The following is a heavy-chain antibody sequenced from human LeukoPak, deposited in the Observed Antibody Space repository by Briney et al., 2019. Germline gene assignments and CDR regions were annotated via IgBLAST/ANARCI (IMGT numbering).Heavy chain of an antibody. Sequence: PSETLSLTCTVSGGSISSYSWSWIRQPPGKGLEWIGYIYHSGSTYYNPSLKSRVTISVDRSKNQFSLKLNSVTAADTAVYYCARSPFGSGLDYWGQGTLVTVSS. CDR3: ARSPFGSGLDY. CDR2: IYHSGST. D-gene: IGHD3-10*01. J-gene: IGHJ4*02. CDR1: GGSISSYS. V-gene: IGHV4-30-2*01.